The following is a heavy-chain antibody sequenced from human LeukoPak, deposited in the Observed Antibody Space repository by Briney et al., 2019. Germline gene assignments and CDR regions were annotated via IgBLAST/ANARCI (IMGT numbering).Heavy chain of an antibody. J-gene: IGHJ4*02. CDR3: ASEIRPNDY. V-gene: IGHV3-23*01. Sequence: GGSLRLSCAASGFTFSSHAMCWFRQAPGRELEWVSSIDISGDNAHYADSVKGRFTISIDNSKNTLYLQMDSLRAEDSAVYNCASEIRPNDYWGQGTLVTVSS. D-gene: IGHD4-17*01. CDR2: IDISGDNA. CDR1: GFTFSSHA.